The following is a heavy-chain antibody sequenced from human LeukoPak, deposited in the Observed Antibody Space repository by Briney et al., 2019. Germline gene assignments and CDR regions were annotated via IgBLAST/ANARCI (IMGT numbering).Heavy chain of an antibody. CDR1: GFTSSGLA. J-gene: IGHJ4*02. Sequence: GGSLRLSCGASGFTSSGLAMNWVRQPPGKGLEWVSGIDGSGSLTFYADSVKGRFTISRDNSENRLYLQMNSLRAEDTAVYYCGRVSTETAKFDYWGQGSLVTVSS. CDR3: GRVSTETAKFDY. CDR2: IDGSGSLT. V-gene: IGHV3-23*01. D-gene: IGHD4-17*01.